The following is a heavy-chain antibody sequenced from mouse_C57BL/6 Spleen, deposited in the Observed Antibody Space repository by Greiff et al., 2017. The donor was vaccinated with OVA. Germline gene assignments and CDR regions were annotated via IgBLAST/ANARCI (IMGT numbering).Heavy chain of an antibody. V-gene: IGHV5-9-1*02. Sequence: EVMLVESGEGLVKPGGSLKLSCAASGFTFSSYAMSWVRQTPEKRLEWVAYISSGGDYIYYADTVKGRFTISRDNARNTLYLQMSSLKSEDTAMYYCTREWAWYYGSLYYYAMDYWGQGTSVTVSS. J-gene: IGHJ4*01. CDR1: GFTFSSYA. CDR2: ISSGGDYI. CDR3: TREWAWYYGSLYYYAMDY. D-gene: IGHD1-1*01.